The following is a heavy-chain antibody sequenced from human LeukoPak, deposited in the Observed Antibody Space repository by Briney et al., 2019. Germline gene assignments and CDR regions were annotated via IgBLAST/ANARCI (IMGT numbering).Heavy chain of an antibody. V-gene: IGHV3-7*01. CDR2: IKQDGSEK. Sequence: GGSLRLSCAASGFTFSSYWMSWVRQAPGKGLEWVANIKQDGSEKYYVDSVKGRFTISRNNAKNSLYLQMNSLRAEDTAVYYCAREAISSYFDYWGQGTLVTVSS. CDR1: GFTFSSYW. CDR3: AREAISSYFDY. D-gene: IGHD3-3*02. J-gene: IGHJ4*02.